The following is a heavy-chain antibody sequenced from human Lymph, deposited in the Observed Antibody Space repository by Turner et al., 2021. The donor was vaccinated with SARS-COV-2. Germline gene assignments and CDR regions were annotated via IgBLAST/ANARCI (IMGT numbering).Heavy chain of an antibody. CDR3: ARDRGGYGAYYYGMDV. D-gene: IGHD2-15*01. Sequence: EVQLVESGGGLVQPGGSLRLSCAACGFTFSSYSMNWVRQAPGKGLEWVSYISISSSTIYYADSVKGRFTISRDNAKNSLYLQMNSLRDEDTAVYYCARDRGGYGAYYYGMDVWGQGTTVTVSS. J-gene: IGHJ6*02. CDR1: GFTFSSYS. V-gene: IGHV3-48*02. CDR2: ISISSSTI.